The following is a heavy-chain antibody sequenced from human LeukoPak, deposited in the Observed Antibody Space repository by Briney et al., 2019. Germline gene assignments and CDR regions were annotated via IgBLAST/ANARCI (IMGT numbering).Heavy chain of an antibody. CDR3: AGGDPFNYYMDV. J-gene: IGHJ6*03. CDR1: GGTFIAYA. V-gene: IGHV1-69*05. D-gene: IGHD4-17*01. Sequence: SVKVSCKASGGTFIAYAISRVRQAPGQGLEWMGGLIPMFGATNYTQKFQGRISITTDESTTAAYMELRSLRSDDTAVYFCAGGDPFNYYMDVWGKGTTVTV. CDR2: LIPMFGAT.